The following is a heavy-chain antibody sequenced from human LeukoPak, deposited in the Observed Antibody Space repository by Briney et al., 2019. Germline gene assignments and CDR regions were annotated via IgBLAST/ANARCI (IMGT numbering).Heavy chain of an antibody. V-gene: IGHV3-23*01. CDR2: IKGGGGDP. D-gene: IGHD2-21*02. CDR1: GFTFSTYA. CDR3: AKGGHDFNPFYW. J-gene: IGHJ4*02. Sequence: PGGSLRLSCAASGFTFSTYAMGWVRQAPGKGLEWVSSIKGGGGDPFYADSVNGRFTISRGNSKNTLFLQLDSLRAEDTAVYYCAKGGHDFNPFYWWGQGTLVTVSS.